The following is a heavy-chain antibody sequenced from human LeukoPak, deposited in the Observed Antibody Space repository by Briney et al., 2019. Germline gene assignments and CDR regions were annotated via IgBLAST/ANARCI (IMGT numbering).Heavy chain of an antibody. Sequence: PSETLSLTCTVSGGSISSYYWSWIRQPPGKGLEWIGYIYYSGSTNYNPSLKSRVTISVDTSKNQFSLRLSSVTAADTAVYYCARARADSSSRYYYYYMDVWGKGTTVTVSS. CDR2: IYYSGST. CDR3: ARARADSSSRYYYYYMDV. CDR1: GGSISSYY. D-gene: IGHD6-13*01. V-gene: IGHV4-59*01. J-gene: IGHJ6*03.